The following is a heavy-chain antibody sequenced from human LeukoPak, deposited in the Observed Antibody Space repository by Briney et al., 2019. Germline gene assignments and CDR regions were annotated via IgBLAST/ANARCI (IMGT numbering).Heavy chain of an antibody. J-gene: IGHJ4*02. D-gene: IGHD7-27*01. V-gene: IGHV4-39*07. Sequence: PSETLSLTCTVSGGSISSSSYYWGWIRQPPGKGLEWIGSMYHSGSTNYNPSLKSRVTISVDTSKNQFSLKLSSVTAADTAVYFCARGFRGDNFDYWGQGTLVTVSS. CDR2: MYHSGST. CDR1: GGSISSSSYY. CDR3: ARGFRGDNFDY.